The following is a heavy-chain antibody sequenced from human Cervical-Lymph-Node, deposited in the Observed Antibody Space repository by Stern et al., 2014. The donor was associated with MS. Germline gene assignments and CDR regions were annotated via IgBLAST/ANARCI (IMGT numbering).Heavy chain of an antibody. CDR1: GFSFSTYG. J-gene: IGHJ4*02. Sequence: VQLVESGGGVVQPGGSLRLSCAGSGFSFSTYGMHWVRQAPGKALEWVALISYDGSKKYYADSVKGRFTISRDNSKNTMYVQMNSLRLEDTAVYYCAKDRGSGWSLDYWGQGTLVAVSS. V-gene: IGHV3-30*18. D-gene: IGHD6-19*01. CDR2: ISYDGSKK. CDR3: AKDRGSGWSLDY.